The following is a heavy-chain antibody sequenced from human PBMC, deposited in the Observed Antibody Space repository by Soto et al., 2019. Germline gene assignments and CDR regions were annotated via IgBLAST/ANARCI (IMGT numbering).Heavy chain of an antibody. D-gene: IGHD3-9*01. CDR3: AREAEDILTGYQSVD. V-gene: IGHV3-53*01. CDR2: IYSGGST. CDR1: GFTVSSNF. J-gene: IGHJ4*02. Sequence: GGSLRLSCAASGFTVSSNFMSWVRQAPGKGLEWVSVIYSGGSTYYADSVKGRFTISRDNSKNTLYLQMNSLRAEDTAVYYCAREAEDILTGYQSVDWGQGTLVTVSS.